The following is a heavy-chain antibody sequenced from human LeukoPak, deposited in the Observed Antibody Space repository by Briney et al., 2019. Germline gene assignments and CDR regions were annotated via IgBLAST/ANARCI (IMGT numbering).Heavy chain of an antibody. CDR3: ARGGDDYGDYVPFDY. D-gene: IGHD4-17*01. CDR1: GGSISSYY. CDR2: IYYSGST. V-gene: IGHV4-59*01. J-gene: IGHJ4*02. Sequence: SETLSLTCTVSGGSISSYYWSWIRQPPGKGLEWIGYIYYSGSTNYNPSLKSRVTISVDTSKNQFSLKLSSVTAADTAVYYCARGGDDYGDYVPFDYRGQGTLVTVSS.